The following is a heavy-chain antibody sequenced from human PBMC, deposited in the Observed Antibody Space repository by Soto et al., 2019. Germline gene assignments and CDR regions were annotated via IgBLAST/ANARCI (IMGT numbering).Heavy chain of an antibody. D-gene: IGHD4-17*01. J-gene: IGHJ3*02. Sequence: PGGSLRLSCAASGFTVSSNYMSRVRQAPGKGLEWVSVIYSGGSTYYADSVKGRFTISRDNSKNTLYLQMNSLRAEDTAVYYCASSRDYGDYDAFDIWGQGTMVTVSS. CDR2: IYSGGST. V-gene: IGHV3-66*01. CDR1: GFTVSSNY. CDR3: ASSRDYGDYDAFDI.